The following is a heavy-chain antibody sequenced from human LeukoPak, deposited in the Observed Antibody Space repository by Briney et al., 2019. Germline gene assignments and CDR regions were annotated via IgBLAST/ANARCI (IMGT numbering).Heavy chain of an antibody. CDR1: GFSFRTGGVG. J-gene: IGHJ3*02. CDR3: AHRHRGVASDI. CDR2: IYENDEK. V-gene: IGHV2-5*01. D-gene: IGHD2-15*01. Sequence: SAPTLFNPPHTLTLTCTFSGFSFRTGGVGVDWIRQPPEDALELVGVIYENDEKLYSSSLQSRLSITKDTSKNQVVLTMANMDPVDTATYYCAHRHRGVASDIWGQGTMVTVSS.